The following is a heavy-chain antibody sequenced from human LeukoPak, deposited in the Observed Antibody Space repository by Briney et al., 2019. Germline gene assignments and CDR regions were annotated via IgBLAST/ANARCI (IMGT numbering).Heavy chain of an antibody. CDR3: AKEWNNWNYENWFDS. CDR2: IRFDGSDK. J-gene: IGHJ5*01. D-gene: IGHD1-7*01. CDR1: GSTFNTYG. Sequence: GGSLRLSCAASGSTFNTYGMHWVRQAPGKGLEWVAFIRFDGSDKYYADSVKGRFTIYRDTSKSTLYLQMNRLRGEDTAVYYCAKEWNNWNYENWFDSWGQGTLVTVSS. V-gene: IGHV3-30*02.